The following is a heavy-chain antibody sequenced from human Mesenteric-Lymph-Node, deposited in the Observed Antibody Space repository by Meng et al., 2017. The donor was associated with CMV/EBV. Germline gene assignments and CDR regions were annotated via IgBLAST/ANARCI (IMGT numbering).Heavy chain of an antibody. CDR1: GGSFSGKF. CDR3: ARAGIVVVPAAIPFDY. J-gene: IGHJ4*02. V-gene: IGHV4-34*01. Sequence: SETLSLTCAVYGGSFSGKFWSWIRQPPGKGLEWIGEINHSGSTNYNPSLKSRVTISVDTSKNQFSLKLSSVTAADTAVYYCARAGIVVVPAAIPFDYWGQGTLVTVSS. CDR2: INHSGST. D-gene: IGHD2-2*01.